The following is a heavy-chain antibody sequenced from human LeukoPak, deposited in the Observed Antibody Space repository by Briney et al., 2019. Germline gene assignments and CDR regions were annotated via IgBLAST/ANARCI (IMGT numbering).Heavy chain of an antibody. CDR3: ARDQINSSGNKPPFDY. CDR2: IYSSGGT. Sequence: PGGSLRLSCAASGFSVSSNYMSWVRQAPGKGLEWVAVIYSSGGTYHTDSVKGRFTISRDNSKNTLDLQMNSLRAGDTAVYYCARDQINSSGNKPPFDYWGRGTLVTVSS. CDR1: GFSVSSNY. V-gene: IGHV3-66*01. D-gene: IGHD1-26*01. J-gene: IGHJ4*02.